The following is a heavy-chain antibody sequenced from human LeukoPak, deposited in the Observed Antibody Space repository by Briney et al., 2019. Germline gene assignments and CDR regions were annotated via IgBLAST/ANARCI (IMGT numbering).Heavy chain of an antibody. D-gene: IGHD1-1*01. CDR1: GYTFTSYH. Sequence: ASVKVSCKASGYTFTSYHINWVRQATGQGLEWMGWMNPNSANTGYAQKFQGRVTMTRNTSISTAYMELSSLRSEDTAVHYCARKGTDTYYWGQGTLVTVSS. CDR3: ARKGTDTYY. J-gene: IGHJ4*02. V-gene: IGHV1-8*01. CDR2: MNPNSANT.